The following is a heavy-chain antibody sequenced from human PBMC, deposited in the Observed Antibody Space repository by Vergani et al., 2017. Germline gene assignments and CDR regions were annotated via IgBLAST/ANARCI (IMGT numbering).Heavy chain of an antibody. CDR2: IWNDGSNK. CDR3: ARDSSSRGHYLVGPLDS. V-gene: IGHV3-33*01. D-gene: IGHD6-6*01. Sequence: QVQLVESGGSVVQPGTSLRLSCGASGFTFSRHGMHWVRQAPGKGLELVAVIWNDGSNKYYVESVKGRFTISRDNSENTLYLQMNSLRAEDTGVYYCARDSSSRGHYLVGPLDSWGLGTLVTVSS. J-gene: IGHJ4*02. CDR1: GFTFSRHG.